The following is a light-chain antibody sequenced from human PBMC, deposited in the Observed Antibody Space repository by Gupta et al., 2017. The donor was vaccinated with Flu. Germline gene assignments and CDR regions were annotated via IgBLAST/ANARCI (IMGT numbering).Light chain of an antibody. Sequence: GERATRSCRASQSVSSKLAWYQHKRGQAPRLLIYGASTRASGIPARFSGSGSGTEFTLTISSLQSEDFAVYHCQQYNDWPLSFGGGTKVEIK. CDR2: GAS. V-gene: IGKV3-15*01. CDR1: QSVSSK. J-gene: IGKJ4*01. CDR3: QQYNDWPLS.